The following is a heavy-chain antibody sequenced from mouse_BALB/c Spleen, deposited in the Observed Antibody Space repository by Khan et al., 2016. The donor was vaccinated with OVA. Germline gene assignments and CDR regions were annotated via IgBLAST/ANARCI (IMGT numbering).Heavy chain of an antibody. J-gene: IGHJ3*01. D-gene: IGHD2-3*01. CDR3: AREGYDGYYRAWFAY. Sequence: QVRLQQSGAELVRPGSSVKISCTASGYAFSNYWMNWVMQRPGQGLEWIGQIYPGDGDPKYNGKFKDKATLTADKSSSTAYMQLSSLTSEDSAVDFCAREGYDGYYRAWFAYWGQGTLVTVSA. V-gene: IGHV1-80*01. CDR2: IYPGDGDP. CDR1: GYAFSNYW.